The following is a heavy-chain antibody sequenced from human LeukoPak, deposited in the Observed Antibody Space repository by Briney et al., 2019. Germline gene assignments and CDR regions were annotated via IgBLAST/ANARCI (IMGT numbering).Heavy chain of an antibody. J-gene: IGHJ4*02. CDR3: ARGGEVLRYFDWLLPLDY. CDR1: GGSFSGYY. D-gene: IGHD3-9*01. Sequence: SETLSLTCAVYGGSFSGYYWSWIRQPPGKGLEWIGEINHSGSTNYNPSLKSRVTISVDTSKNQFSLKLSSVTAADTAVYYCARGGEVLRYFDWLLPLDYWGQGTLVTVSS. V-gene: IGHV4-34*01. CDR2: INHSGST.